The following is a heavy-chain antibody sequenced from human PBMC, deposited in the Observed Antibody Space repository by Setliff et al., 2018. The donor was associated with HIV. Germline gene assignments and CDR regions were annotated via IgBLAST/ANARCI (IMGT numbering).Heavy chain of an antibody. D-gene: IGHD1-1*01. J-gene: IGHJ4*02. CDR1: GFTFSGSA. Sequence: GSLRLSCAASGFTFSGSAMHWVRQASGKGREWVGRIRSKGYGSATAYAASVKGRFTISRDDSKNTAYLQMDSLKTEDTAVYYCTRHSTDPWSLLDYWGQGTLVTVSS. V-gene: IGHV3-73*01. CDR3: TRHSTDPWSLLDY. CDR2: IRSKGYGSAT.